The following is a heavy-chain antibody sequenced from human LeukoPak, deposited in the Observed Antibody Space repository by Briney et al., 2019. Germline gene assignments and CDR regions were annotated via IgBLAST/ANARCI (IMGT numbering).Heavy chain of an antibody. D-gene: IGHD6-6*01. J-gene: IGHJ6*03. CDR3: ARGSSSSGYYYYYYMDV. CDR2: IYTSGST. V-gene: IGHV4-4*07. CDR1: GGSISSYY. Sequence: ETLSLTCTVSGGSISSYYWSWIRQPAGKGLEWIGRIYTSGSTNYNPSLTSRVTMSVDTSKNQFSLKLSSVTAADTAVYYCARGSSSSGYYYYYYMDVWGKGTTVTVSS.